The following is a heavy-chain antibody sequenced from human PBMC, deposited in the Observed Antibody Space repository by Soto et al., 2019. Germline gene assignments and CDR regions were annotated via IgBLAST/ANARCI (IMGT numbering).Heavy chain of an antibody. CDR2: NYYSGST. Sequence: QLQLQESGPGLVKPSETRSRTCTVSGGSISSSSYYWGWIRQPPGKGLEWIGSNYYSGSTYYNPSLKRLVTISVATSKNQFSLKLSSVTAADTAVYYCVRRGSVSYSDSWGQGTLVTVSS. D-gene: IGHD3-10*01. J-gene: IGHJ4*02. CDR1: GGSISSSSYY. V-gene: IGHV4-39*01. CDR3: VRRGSVSYSDS.